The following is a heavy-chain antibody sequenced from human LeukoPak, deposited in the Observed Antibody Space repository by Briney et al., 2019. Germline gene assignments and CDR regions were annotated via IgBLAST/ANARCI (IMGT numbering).Heavy chain of an antibody. D-gene: IGHD6-13*01. Sequence: GGSLRLSCAASGFTFSDYFMSWVRQAPGKGLEWLSYINGRGTYIDYAESLKGRITISRDNAQNSLYLQMNSLRGEDTAIYYCTRGASSWSLLDYWGQGTLVTISS. CDR3: TRGASSWSLLDY. CDR2: INGRGTYI. CDR1: GFTFSDYF. V-gene: IGHV3-11*06. J-gene: IGHJ4*02.